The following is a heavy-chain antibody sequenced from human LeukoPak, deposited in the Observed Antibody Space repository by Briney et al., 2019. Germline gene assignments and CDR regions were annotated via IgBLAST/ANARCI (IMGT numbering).Heavy chain of an antibody. D-gene: IGHD5-18*01. CDR2: IYPGDSDT. CDR1: GYSFTSYW. Sequence: GESLKISCKGSGYSFTSYWIGWVRQMPGKGLEWMGIIYPGDSDTRYSPSFQGQVTISADKSISTAYLQWSSLKASDTAMYYCATTRGYSYGPDHAFDIWGQGTMVTVSS. V-gene: IGHV5-51*01. CDR3: ATTRGYSYGPDHAFDI. J-gene: IGHJ3*02.